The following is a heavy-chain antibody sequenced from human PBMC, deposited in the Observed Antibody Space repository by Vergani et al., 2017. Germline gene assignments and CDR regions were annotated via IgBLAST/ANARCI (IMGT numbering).Heavy chain of an antibody. D-gene: IGHD5-12*01. Sequence: EVRLLESGGGLVQPGGSLRLSCAASGFTFNIYAMSWVRQAPGKGLEWVSTITDNGGRTYYADSVTGRFTISRDNSKNTLFLQLKTRRAEDTGVYYCAKDYNIMGALHYWGQGTLVAVSS. CDR1: GFTFNIYA. CDR3: AKDYNIMGALHY. V-gene: IGHV3-23*01. J-gene: IGHJ4*02. CDR2: ITDNGGRT.